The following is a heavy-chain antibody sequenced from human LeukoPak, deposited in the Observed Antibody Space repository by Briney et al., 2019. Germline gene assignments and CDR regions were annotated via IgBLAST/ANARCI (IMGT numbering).Heavy chain of an antibody. CDR2: ISGGGGST. CDR3: AKDAYSGRNRGTFDI. CDR1: GFTFSSYA. V-gene: IGHV3-23*01. Sequence: PGGSLRLSCAASGFTFSSYAMSWVRQAPGKGLEWVSAISGGGGSTYYAASVQGRFTISRDNSKNTLYLQMNSLRAEDTAVYYCAKDAYSGRNRGTFDIWGQGTTVTVSS. D-gene: IGHD1-14*01. J-gene: IGHJ3*02.